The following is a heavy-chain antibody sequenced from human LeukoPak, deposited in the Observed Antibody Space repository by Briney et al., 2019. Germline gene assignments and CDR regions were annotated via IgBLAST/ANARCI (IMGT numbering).Heavy chain of an antibody. V-gene: IGHV3-23*01. CDR3: ARGLRYFDWQPLDY. CDR2: ISGSGGST. D-gene: IGHD3-9*01. J-gene: IGHJ4*02. Sequence: GGSLRLSCAASGFTFSSYAMSWVRQAPGKGLEWVSAISGSGGSTYYADSVKGRFTISRDNSKNTLYLQMNSLRAEDTAVYYCARGLRYFDWQPLDYWGQGTLVTVSS. CDR1: GFTFSSYA.